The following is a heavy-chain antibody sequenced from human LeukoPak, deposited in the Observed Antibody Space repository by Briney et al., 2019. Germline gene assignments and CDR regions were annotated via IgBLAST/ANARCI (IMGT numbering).Heavy chain of an antibody. Sequence: GGSLRLSCAASGFTVSSNYMSWVRQAPGKGLEWVSVIYSGGSTYYADSVKGRFTISRDNSKNTLYLQMNSLRAEDTAVYYCASGLPKTYYYGSGSYYIPGSMDVWGKGTTVTISS. CDR2: IYSGGST. D-gene: IGHD3-10*01. J-gene: IGHJ6*03. CDR1: GFTVSSNY. V-gene: IGHV3-53*01. CDR3: ASGLPKTYYYGSGSYYIPGSMDV.